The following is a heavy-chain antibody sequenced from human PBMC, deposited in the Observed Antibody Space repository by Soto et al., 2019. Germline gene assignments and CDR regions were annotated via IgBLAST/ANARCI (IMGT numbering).Heavy chain of an antibody. D-gene: IGHD2-15*01. J-gene: IGHJ5*02. CDR3: AISLGGRQGYCSGGSCYAPIHWFDP. CDR1: GYSFTSYW. CDR2: IYPGDSDT. V-gene: IGHV5-51*01. Sequence: PGESLKISCKGSGYSFTSYWIGWVRQMPGKGLEWMGIIYPGDSDTRYSPSFQGQVTISADKSISTAYLQWSSLKASDTAMYYCAISLGGRQGYCSGGSCYAPIHWFDPWGQGTLVTVSS.